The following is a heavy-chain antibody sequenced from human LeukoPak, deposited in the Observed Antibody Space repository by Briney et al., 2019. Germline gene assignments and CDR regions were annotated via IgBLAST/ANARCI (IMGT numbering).Heavy chain of an antibody. CDR3: ARSIDSSGYYYVNWFDP. J-gene: IGHJ5*02. Sequence: PSETLSLTCTVSGGSISSGGYYWSWIHQHPGKGLEWIGYIYYSGSTYYNPSLKSRVTISVDTSKNQFSLKLSSVTAADTAVYYCARSIDSSGYYYVNWFDPWGQGTLVTVSS. CDR2: IYYSGST. CDR1: GGSISSGGYY. D-gene: IGHD3-22*01. V-gene: IGHV4-31*03.